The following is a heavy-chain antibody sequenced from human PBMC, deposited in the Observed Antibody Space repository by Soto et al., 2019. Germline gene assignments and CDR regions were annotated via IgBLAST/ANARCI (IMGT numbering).Heavy chain of an antibody. J-gene: IGHJ4*02. CDR1: GFTFSNFP. V-gene: IGHV3-30-3*01. Sequence: QVQLVESGGGVVQPGTSLRLSCAASGFTFSNFPLHWVRQAPGKGLEWVAVTSYDGSKKYYTDSVKGRFTISRDNSKNTLYLQMSSLRGEDTAVYYCARDRYYYESSGSMDYWGQGTLVTVSS. CDR2: TSYDGSKK. D-gene: IGHD3-22*01. CDR3: ARDRYYYESSGSMDY.